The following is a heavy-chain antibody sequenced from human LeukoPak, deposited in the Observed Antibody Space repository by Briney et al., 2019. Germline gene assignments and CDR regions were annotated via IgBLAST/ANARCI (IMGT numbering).Heavy chain of an antibody. CDR3: ARVDYYDSSGYYPDY. J-gene: IGHJ4*02. CDR1: GFTVSSNS. V-gene: IGHV3-21*01. D-gene: IGHD3-22*01. Sequence: GGSLRLSCTVSGFTVSSNSMSWVRQAPGKGLEWVSSISSSSSYIYYADSVKGRFTISRDNAKNSLYLQMNSLRAEDTAVYYCARVDYYDSSGYYPDYWGQGTLVTVSS. CDR2: ISSSSSYI.